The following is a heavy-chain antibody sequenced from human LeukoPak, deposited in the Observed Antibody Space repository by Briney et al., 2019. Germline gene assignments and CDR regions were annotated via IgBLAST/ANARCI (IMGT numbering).Heavy chain of an antibody. CDR1: GGSVNNYH. J-gene: IGHJ5*02. CDR3: ARGAWGFDP. CDR2: IYYSGST. V-gene: IGHV4-59*02. Sequence: SETLSLTCTVSGGSVNNYHWSWIRQSPEKGLDWIGYIYYSGSTKYNPSLGSRVTMSIDASKNQFSLQLSSVTAADTAVYYCARGAWGFDPWGQGTLVTVSS. D-gene: IGHD1-26*01.